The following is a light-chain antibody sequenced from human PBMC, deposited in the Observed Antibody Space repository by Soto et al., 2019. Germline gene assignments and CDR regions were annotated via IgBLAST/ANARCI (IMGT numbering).Light chain of an antibody. CDR1: SSNIETNS. V-gene: IGLV1-40*01. J-gene: IGLJ3*02. CDR2: GTN. CDR3: QSYDNSLSGSRV. Sequence: QSVLTQAPSASGTPGQRVTISCSGSSSNIETNSVNWYQQFPGMAPKLLIYGTNNRPSGVPDRFSGSKSGMSASLAITGLQAADEANYYCQSYDNSLSGSRVFGGGTKLTVL.